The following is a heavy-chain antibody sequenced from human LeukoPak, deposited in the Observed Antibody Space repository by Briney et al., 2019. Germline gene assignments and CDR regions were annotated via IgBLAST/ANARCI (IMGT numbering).Heavy chain of an antibody. CDR2: INPNSGGT. Sequence: ASVKVSCKTSGYTFTAYYMHWVRHAPGQGLEWMGWINPNSGGTNSALKFQDRVTMTRDTSITTTYMELSRLTSDDTAVYYCASHSGSGSSYYPLDFWGQGTLVTVSS. CDR1: GYTFTAYY. D-gene: IGHD3-10*01. J-gene: IGHJ4*02. V-gene: IGHV1-2*02. CDR3: ASHSGSGSSYYPLDF.